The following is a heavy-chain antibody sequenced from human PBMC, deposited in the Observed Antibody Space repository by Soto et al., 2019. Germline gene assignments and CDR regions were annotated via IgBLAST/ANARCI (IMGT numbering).Heavy chain of an antibody. V-gene: IGHV4-30-2*01. D-gene: IGHD4-17*01. J-gene: IGHJ5*02. CDR1: GGPITSGGYS. Sequence: PSETLSLTCAVSGGPITSGGYSWSWIRQPPGKGLEWIGYIYHSGGTYYNPSLKSRVTLSIDRTKKQFSLKLKSVTAADTAVYFCARTMTMSGWFDPWGQGTLVTVSS. CDR2: IYHSGGT. CDR3: ARTMTMSGWFDP.